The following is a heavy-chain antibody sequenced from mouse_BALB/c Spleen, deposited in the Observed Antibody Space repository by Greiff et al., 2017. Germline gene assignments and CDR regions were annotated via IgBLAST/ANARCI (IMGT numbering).Heavy chain of an antibody. Sequence: QVQLQQSGPELVKPGASVKISCKASGYAFSSSWMNWVKQRPGQGLEWIGRIYPGDGDTNYNGKFKGKATLTADKSSSTAYMQLSSLTSVDSAVYFCARGKYGNYFDYWGQGTTLTVSS. CDR3: ARGKYGNYFDY. J-gene: IGHJ2*01. CDR2: IYPGDGDT. D-gene: IGHD2-10*02. CDR1: GYAFSSSW. V-gene: IGHV1-82*01.